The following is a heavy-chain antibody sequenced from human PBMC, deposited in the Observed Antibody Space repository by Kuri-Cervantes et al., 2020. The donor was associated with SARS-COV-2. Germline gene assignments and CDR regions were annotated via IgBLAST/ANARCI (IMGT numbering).Heavy chain of an antibody. CDR3: ARGYYDSSGYPLGWYFDL. CDR1: GFTFSSYD. Sequence: GGSLRLSCAASGFTFSSYDMHWVRQATGKGLEWVSAIGTAGDTYYPGSVKGRFTISRENAKNSLYLQMNSLRAGDTAVYYCARGYYDSSGYPLGWYFDLWGRSTLVTVSS. V-gene: IGHV3-13*04. J-gene: IGHJ2*01. CDR2: IGTAGDT. D-gene: IGHD3-22*01.